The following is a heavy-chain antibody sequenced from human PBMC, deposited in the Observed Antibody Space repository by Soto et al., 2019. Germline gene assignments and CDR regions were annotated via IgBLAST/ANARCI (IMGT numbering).Heavy chain of an antibody. CDR1: GYTFTTYD. CDR3: ARERKFDFWRKGLDV. Sequence: QAQLVQSGAEVRKPGASVKVSCKASGYTFTTYDINWVRQAPGQGLEWLGWMDPNSGSTGYAQNFQGRITVTRNISRNTAHMERSSLQSEDTAVYYCARERKFDFWRKGLDVWGQGTTVTVSS. J-gene: IGHJ6*02. CDR2: MDPNSGST. D-gene: IGHD3-3*01. V-gene: IGHV1-8*01.